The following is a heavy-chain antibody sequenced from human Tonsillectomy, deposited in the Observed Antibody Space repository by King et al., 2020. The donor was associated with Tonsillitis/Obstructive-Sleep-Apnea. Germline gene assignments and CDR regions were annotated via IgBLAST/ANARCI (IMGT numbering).Heavy chain of an antibody. CDR1: GGSISSYY. CDR3: ASYYDFWSGYPY. J-gene: IGHJ4*02. V-gene: IGHV4-59*01. Sequence: QLQESCPGLVKPSETLSLTCTVSGGSISSYYWSWIRQPPGKGLEWIGDIYYSGSTNYHPSLKSRVTISVDTSKNQFSLKLSSVTAADTAVYYCASYYDFWSGYPYWGQGTLVTVSS. D-gene: IGHD3-3*01. CDR2: IYYSGST.